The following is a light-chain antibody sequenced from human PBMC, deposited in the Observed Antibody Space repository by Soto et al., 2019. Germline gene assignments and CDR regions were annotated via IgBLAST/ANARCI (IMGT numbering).Light chain of an antibody. V-gene: IGKV1-9*01. Sequence: DIHLTQSPSLLSASVGDRVTITCWASQGISSFLAWYQQKPGKAPSLLMYAASTLQSGVPSRFSGGESGTEYTLTISSLQPEDSATYYCQQLYIFPLTFGQGTRLEIK. J-gene: IGKJ5*01. CDR1: QGISSF. CDR3: QQLYIFPLT. CDR2: AAS.